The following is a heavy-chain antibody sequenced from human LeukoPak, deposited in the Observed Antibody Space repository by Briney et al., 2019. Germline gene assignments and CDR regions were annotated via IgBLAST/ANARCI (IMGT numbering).Heavy chain of an antibody. CDR3: APETYYFDY. J-gene: IGHJ4*02. CDR1: RFTFSNIA. V-gene: IGHV3-30*02. CDR2: IQNDGRTK. Sequence: GGSLRLSCAASRFTFSNIAMHWVRQAPGKGLEWVAFIQNDGRTKSYADSVKGRFTISRDNAKNSVYLQMNSLRVEDTALYYCAPETYYFDYWGQGNLVTVSS.